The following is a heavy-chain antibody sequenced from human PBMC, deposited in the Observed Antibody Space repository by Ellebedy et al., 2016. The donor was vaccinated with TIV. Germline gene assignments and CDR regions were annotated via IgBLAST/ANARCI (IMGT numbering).Heavy chain of an antibody. CDR3: AKDQRGGAHNFDD. D-gene: IGHD2-21*01. J-gene: IGHJ4*02. CDR2: ISGSGGST. V-gene: IGHV3-23*01. CDR1: GFTFSSYA. Sequence: GESLKISCAASGFTFSSYAMSWVRQAPGKGLEWVSAISGSGGSTYYVDSVKGRFTVSRDNSKNTVYLQMNSLRAEDTALYFCAKDQRGGAHNFDDWGQGTLVTVSS.